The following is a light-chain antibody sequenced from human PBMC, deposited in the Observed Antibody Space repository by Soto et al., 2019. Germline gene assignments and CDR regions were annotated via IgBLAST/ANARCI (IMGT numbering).Light chain of an antibody. CDR1: KLGDKY. CDR2: EDS. CDR3: QAWDSGTVI. J-gene: IGLJ2*01. Sequence: SYELTQAPSVSVSPGQTASITCSGDKLGDKYASWYQQKPGQSPVMVIYEDSKRPSGIPERFSGPNSGNTATLTISGTQAVDEADYYCQAWDSGTVIFGGGTKLTVL. V-gene: IGLV3-1*01.